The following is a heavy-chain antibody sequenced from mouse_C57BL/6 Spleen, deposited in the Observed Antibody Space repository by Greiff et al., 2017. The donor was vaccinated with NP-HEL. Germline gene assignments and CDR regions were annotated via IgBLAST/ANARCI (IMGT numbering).Heavy chain of an antibody. J-gene: IGHJ3*01. CDR1: GYTFTSYW. CDR3: ARPLSTMVTTDWFAY. D-gene: IGHD2-2*01. CDR2: IDPSDSET. V-gene: IGHV1-52*01. Sequence: QVQLQQPGAELVRPGSSVTLSCKASGYTFTSYWMHWVKQRPIQGLEWIGNIDPSDSETHYNQKFKDKATLTVDKSSSTAYMQLSSLTSEDSAVYYCARPLSTMVTTDWFAYWGQGTLVTVSA.